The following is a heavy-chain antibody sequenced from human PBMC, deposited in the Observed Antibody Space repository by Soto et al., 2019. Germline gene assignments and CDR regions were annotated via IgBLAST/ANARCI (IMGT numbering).Heavy chain of an antibody. D-gene: IGHD2-8*01. CDR1: GFTFSSYA. J-gene: IGHJ6*02. CDR2: ISGSGGST. CDR3: ASGGYCTNGVCKRAWVYYYYGMDV. V-gene: IGHV3-23*01. Sequence: GGSLRLSCAASGFTFSSYAMSWVRQAPGKGLEWVSAISGSGGSTYYADSVKGRFTTSRDNPKNTLYLQMNSLRAEDTAVYYCASGGYCTNGVCKRAWVYYYYGMDVWGQGTTVTVSS.